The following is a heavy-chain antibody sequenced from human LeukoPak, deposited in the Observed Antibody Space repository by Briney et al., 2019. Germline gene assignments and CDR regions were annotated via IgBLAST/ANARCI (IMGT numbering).Heavy chain of an antibody. J-gene: IGHJ3*01. D-gene: IGHD2-2*01. CDR2: IYRSGIT. Sequence: SETLSLTCTVSGGSISSGNFYWSWLRQPPGKGLEWIGYIYRSGITYYNPSLKSRVSISLATSKNQFSLKLSSVTAAHTAVYYCARDPDQVLDAFDVWGQGTVVTVSS. CDR1: GGSISSGNFY. V-gene: IGHV4-30-4*01. CDR3: ARDPDQVLDAFDV.